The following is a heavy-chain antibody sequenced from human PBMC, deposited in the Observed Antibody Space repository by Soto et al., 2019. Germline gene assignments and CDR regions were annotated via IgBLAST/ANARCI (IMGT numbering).Heavy chain of an antibody. Sequence: QVQLQESGPGLVKPSEILSLTCTVSGGSISSYYWSWIRQPPGKGLEWIGYIYYSGSTNYNPSLKSRVTISVDTSKNQFSLKLSSVTAADTAVYYCARRYGPGFDYWGQGTLVTVSS. D-gene: IGHD4-17*01. J-gene: IGHJ4*02. CDR3: ARRYGPGFDY. CDR1: GGSISSYY. CDR2: IYYSGST. V-gene: IGHV4-59*08.